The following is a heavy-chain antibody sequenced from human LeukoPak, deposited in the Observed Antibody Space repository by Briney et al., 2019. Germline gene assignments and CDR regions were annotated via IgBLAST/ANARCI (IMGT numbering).Heavy chain of an antibody. Sequence: PGGSLRLSCTVSGFTVSSNSMSWVRQAPGKGLEWVSFIYSDNTHYADSVKGRFTISRDNSKNTLYLQMNSLRAEDTAVYYCAKAPNMIVVVIDYWGQGTLVTVSS. D-gene: IGHD3-22*01. CDR3: AKAPNMIVVVIDY. J-gene: IGHJ4*02. V-gene: IGHV3-53*01. CDR2: IYSDNT. CDR1: GFTVSSNS.